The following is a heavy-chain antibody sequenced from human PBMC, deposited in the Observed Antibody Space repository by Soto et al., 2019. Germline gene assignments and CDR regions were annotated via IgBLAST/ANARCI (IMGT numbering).Heavy chain of an antibody. J-gene: IGHJ3*02. CDR1: NYPFPTYG. CDR3: ARDSVVVTAPPHFAFDI. CDR2: ITPYNGNT. V-gene: IGHV1-18*04. Sequence: ASVKVSCKAFNYPFPTYGISWVRQAPGQGLEWMGWITPYNGNTHYAQKVQDRVTMTTDTSTNTAYMELSSVRSDDTAVYYCARDSVVVTAPPHFAFDIWGQGTMVTVSS. D-gene: IGHD2-21*02.